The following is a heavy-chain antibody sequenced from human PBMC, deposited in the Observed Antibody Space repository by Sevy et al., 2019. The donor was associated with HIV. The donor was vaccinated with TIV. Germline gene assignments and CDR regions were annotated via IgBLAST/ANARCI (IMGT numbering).Heavy chain of an antibody. CDR1: GFTFSSYW. V-gene: IGHV3-7*01. J-gene: IGHJ4*02. CDR3: ARGIYGSGSRLGLGY. D-gene: IGHD3-10*01. Sequence: GGSLRLSCAASGFTFSSYWMTWVRQAPGKGLEWVANMRQDGSEKYYVDSVRGRFTISRTNAKNSLYLQMTSLRAVDTPVYYCARGIYGSGSRLGLGYWGQGTLVTVS. CDR2: MRQDGSEK.